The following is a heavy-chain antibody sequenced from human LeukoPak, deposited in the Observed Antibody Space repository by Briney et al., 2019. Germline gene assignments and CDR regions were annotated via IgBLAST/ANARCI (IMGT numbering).Heavy chain of an antibody. J-gene: IGHJ3*02. CDR3: ALRKYSSSPPGFDI. V-gene: IGHV7-4-1*02. CDR2: INTNTGNP. CDR1: GYTFTSYA. D-gene: IGHD6-13*01. Sequence: ASVKVSCKASGYTFTSYAMNWVRQAPGQGLEWMGWINTNTGNPTYAQGFTGRFVFSLDTSVSTAYLQISSLKAEDTAVYYCALRKYSSSPPGFDIWGQGTMVTVSS.